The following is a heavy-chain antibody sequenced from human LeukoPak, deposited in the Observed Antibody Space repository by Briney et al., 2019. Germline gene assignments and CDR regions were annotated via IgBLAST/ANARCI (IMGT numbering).Heavy chain of an antibody. CDR2: IYNGGTT. V-gene: IGHV3-66*02. CDR1: GVTSNY. CDR3: VGGGEAARSLHY. J-gene: IGHJ4*02. D-gene: IGHD6-6*01. Sequence: PGGSLRLSCAASGVTSNYFTWVRQAPGKGLEWVSVIYNGGTTYYADSVKGRFTISRDNSKSTLFVYLQMNSLRTDDTAVYYCVGGGEAARSLHYWGQGTLVTVSS.